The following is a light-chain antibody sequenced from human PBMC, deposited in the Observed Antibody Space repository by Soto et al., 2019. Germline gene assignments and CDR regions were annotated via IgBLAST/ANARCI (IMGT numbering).Light chain of an antibody. CDR3: QTWGTGIQV. CDR2: VNSDGSH. Sequence: QLVLTQSPSASASLGASVKLTCTLSSGHSSYTIAWHQQQPQKGPRYLMKVNSDGSHSKGDGIPDRFSGSSSGADRYLTISSLQSEDEADYYCQTWGTGIQVFGAGTKLTVL. V-gene: IGLV4-69*01. CDR1: SGHSSYT. J-gene: IGLJ1*01.